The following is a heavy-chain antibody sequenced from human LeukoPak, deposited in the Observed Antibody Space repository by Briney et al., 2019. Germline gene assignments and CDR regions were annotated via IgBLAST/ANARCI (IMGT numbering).Heavy chain of an antibody. CDR2: ISGSGGST. V-gene: IGHV3-23*01. Sequence: GGSLRLSCAASGFTFSSYAMSWVRQAPGKGLEWVSAISGSGGSTYYADSVKGRSTISRDNSKNTLYLQMNSLRAEDTAVYYCAKDVSGGYSSSWYSDYWGQGTLVTVSS. J-gene: IGHJ4*02. D-gene: IGHD6-13*01. CDR3: AKDVSGGYSSSWYSDY. CDR1: GFTFSSYA.